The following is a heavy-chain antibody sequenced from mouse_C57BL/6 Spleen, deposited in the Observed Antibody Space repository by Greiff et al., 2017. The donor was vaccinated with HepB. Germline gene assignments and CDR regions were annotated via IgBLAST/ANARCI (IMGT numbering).Heavy chain of an antibody. CDR1: GYTFTSYW. CDR2: IDPNSGGT. CDR3: ASQGAYSNLAWFAY. V-gene: IGHV1-72*01. D-gene: IGHD2-5*01. Sequence: QVQLQQPGAELVKPGASVKLSCKASGYTFTSYWMHWVKQRPGRGLEWIGRIDPNSGGTKYNEKFKSKATLTVDKPSSTAYMQLSSLTSEDSAVYYCASQGAYSNLAWFAYWGQGTLVTVSA. J-gene: IGHJ3*01.